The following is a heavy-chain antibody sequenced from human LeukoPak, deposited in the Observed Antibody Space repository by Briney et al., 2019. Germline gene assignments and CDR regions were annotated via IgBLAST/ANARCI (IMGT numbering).Heavy chain of an antibody. Sequence: SETLSLTCTVSGDSISSGSYYWSWIRQPAGEGLEWIGRIYSSGRTHYSPSLKSRVAISVDTSKNRFSLRLSSVTAADTAVYYCAREPPGFYYDSSGYYLVGKGFDYWGQGTLVTVSS. D-gene: IGHD3-22*01. CDR1: GDSISSGSYY. CDR3: AREPPGFYYDSSGYYLVGKGFDY. CDR2: IYSSGRT. V-gene: IGHV4-61*02. J-gene: IGHJ4*02.